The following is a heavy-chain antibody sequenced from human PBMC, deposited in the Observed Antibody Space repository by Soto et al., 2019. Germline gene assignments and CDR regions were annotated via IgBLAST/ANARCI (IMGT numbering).Heavy chain of an antibody. CDR2: IIPIFGTA. Sequence: SVKVACKASGGTFSSYAISWGRQATGQGLEWMGGIIPIFGTANYAQKFQGRVTITADESTSTAYMELSSLRSEDTAVYYCARGTRFLECPYYWGQRTLVTVSS. CDR1: GGTFSSYA. V-gene: IGHV1-69*13. J-gene: IGHJ4*02. D-gene: IGHD3-3*01. CDR3: ARGTRFLECPYY.